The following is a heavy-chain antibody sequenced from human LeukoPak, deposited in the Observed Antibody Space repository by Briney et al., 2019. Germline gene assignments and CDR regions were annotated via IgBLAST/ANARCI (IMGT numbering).Heavy chain of an antibody. CDR2: IYYSGST. J-gene: IGHJ4*02. D-gene: IGHD3-9*01. Sequence: SETLSLTCTVSGGSFSSYYWGWIRQPPGKGLEWIGYIYYSGSTNYNPSLKSRVTISVDTSKNQFSLKLSSVTAADTAVYYCARFRGINNFLPGYYKGFSDYGGQGPLVTVSS. CDR3: ARFRGINNFLPGYYKGFSDY. CDR1: GGSFSSYY. V-gene: IGHV4-59*08.